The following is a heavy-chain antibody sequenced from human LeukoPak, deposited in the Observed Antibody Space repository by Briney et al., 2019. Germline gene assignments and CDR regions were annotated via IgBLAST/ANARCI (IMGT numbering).Heavy chain of an antibody. CDR2: IDSHGSST. D-gene: IGHD2-15*01. Sequence: GGSLRLSCAASGFTFSNHWMHWVRQAPGKGLVWVSHIDSHGSSTTYGDPAKGRFTVSRDNAKNTVYLQMNSLRAEDTAVYYCARGTAVVAGIDYWGHGTLVTVSS. CDR3: ARGTAVVAGIDY. V-gene: IGHV3-74*03. J-gene: IGHJ4*01. CDR1: GFTFSNHW.